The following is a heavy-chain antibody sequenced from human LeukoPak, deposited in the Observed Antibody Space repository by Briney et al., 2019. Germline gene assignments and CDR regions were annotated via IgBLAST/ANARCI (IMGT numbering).Heavy chain of an antibody. J-gene: IGHJ5*02. CDR2: ISPNSGGT. V-gene: IGHV1-2*02. Sequence: ASVKVSCKASGYTFTGYYMHWVRQAPGQGLEWMGWISPNSGGTNYAQKFQGRVTMTRDTSISTPYMEMSRLRSDDTAVYYCARASSWSGWFARWGQGTLVPVSS. D-gene: IGHD6-13*01. CDR3: ARASSWSGWFAR. CDR1: GYTFTGYY.